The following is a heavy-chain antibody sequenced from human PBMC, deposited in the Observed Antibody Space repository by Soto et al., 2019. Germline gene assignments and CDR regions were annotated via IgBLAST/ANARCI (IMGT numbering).Heavy chain of an antibody. V-gene: IGHV4-38-2*02. J-gene: IGHJ4*01. D-gene: IGHD6-19*01. CDR2: IYHGGTT. Sequence: SETLSLTCTVSGYSISSGSYSAWIRQPAGKGPEWIASIYHGGTTFYNPSLKSRITISVDTSNNQFSLKLTSVTAADTAVYYCARVHLMVVAGSSFDYWGHGTLVTVSS. CDR3: ARVHLMVVAGSSFDY. CDR1: GYSISSGSY.